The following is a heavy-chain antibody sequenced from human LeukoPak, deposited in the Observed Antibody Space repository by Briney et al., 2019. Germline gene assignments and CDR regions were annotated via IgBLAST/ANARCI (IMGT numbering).Heavy chain of an antibody. Sequence: GGPLRLSCAASGFTFSDYYMSWIRQAPGKGLEWVSYISSSGSTIYYADSVKGRFTISRDNAKNSLCLQMNSLRAEDTAVYYCARDLFSGSYPFDYWGQGTLVTVSS. CDR3: ARDLFSGSYPFDY. CDR2: ISSSGSTI. V-gene: IGHV3-11*01. J-gene: IGHJ4*02. CDR1: GFTFSDYY. D-gene: IGHD1-26*01.